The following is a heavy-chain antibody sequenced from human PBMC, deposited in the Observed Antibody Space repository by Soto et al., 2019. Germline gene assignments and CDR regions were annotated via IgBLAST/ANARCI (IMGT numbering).Heavy chain of an antibody. D-gene: IGHD2-2*01. CDR1: GFTFSSYA. V-gene: IGHV3-23*01. CDR2: ISGSGGST. CDR3: AKVPGDIVLVPAAMDYYYYGMDV. Sequence: GGSLRLSCAAAGFTFSSYAMSWVRQAPGKGLEWVSAISGSGGSTYYADSVKGRFTISRDNSKNTLYLQMNSLRAEDTAVYYCAKVPGDIVLVPAAMDYYYYGMDVWGQGTTVTVS. J-gene: IGHJ6*02.